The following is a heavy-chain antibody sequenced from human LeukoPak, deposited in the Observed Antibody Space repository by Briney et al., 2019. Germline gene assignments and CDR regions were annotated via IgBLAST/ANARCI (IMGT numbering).Heavy chain of an antibody. CDR2: INHSGST. CDR1: GGSFSGYY. D-gene: IGHD3-16*02. J-gene: IGHJ4*02. Sequence: SETLSLTCAVYGGSFSGYYWSWLRQPPGKGLGWIGEINHSGSTNYNPSLKSRVTISVDTSKNQFSLKLSSVTAADTAVYYCARVRAFYDYVWGSYRYMDYWGQGTLVTVSS. V-gene: IGHV4-34*01. CDR3: ARVRAFYDYVWGSYRYMDY.